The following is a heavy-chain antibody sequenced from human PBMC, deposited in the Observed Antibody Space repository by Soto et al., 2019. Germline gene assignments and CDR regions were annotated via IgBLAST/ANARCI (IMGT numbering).Heavy chain of an antibody. CDR2: IYYSGST. V-gene: IGHV4-59*01. CDR3: ASVGEYSDDYLGYFDY. Sequence: SETLSLTCTVSGGSISSYYWSWIRQPPGKGLEWIGYIYYSGSTNYNPSLKSRVTISVDTSKNQFSLKLSSVTAADTAVYYCASVGEYSDDYLGYFDYWGQGTLVTVSS. CDR1: GGSISSYY. D-gene: IGHD5-12*01. J-gene: IGHJ4*02.